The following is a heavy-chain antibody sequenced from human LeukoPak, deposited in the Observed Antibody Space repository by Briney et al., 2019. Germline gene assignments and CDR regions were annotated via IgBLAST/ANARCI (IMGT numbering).Heavy chain of an antibody. CDR3: ARGGVVVVAAADFDY. CDR1: GYTFTGYY. CDR2: INPNSGGT. D-gene: IGHD2-15*01. Sequence: ASVKVSCKASGYTFTGYYMHWVRQAPGQGLEWMGRINPNSGGTNYAQKFQGRVTMTRDTSISTAYMELSRLRSEDTAVYYCARGGVVVVAAADFDYWGQGTLVTVSS. V-gene: IGHV1-2*06. J-gene: IGHJ4*02.